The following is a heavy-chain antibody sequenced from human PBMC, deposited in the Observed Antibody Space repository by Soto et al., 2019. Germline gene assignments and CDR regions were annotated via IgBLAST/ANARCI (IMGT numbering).Heavy chain of an antibody. CDR3: ARVFSSGSGWMYYFDF. D-gene: IGHD6-19*01. Sequence: QVQLQESGPGLVKPSETLSLTCTVSSDSIAGENWWSWVRQPPGLGLEWIGEVFHTGGTNYNPSLKSRVTMEVDKSKNQFSLKLISATAAETAVYYCARVFSSGSGWMYYFDFWDQGTLVSVSS. J-gene: IGHJ4*02. CDR2: VFHTGGT. CDR1: SDSIAGENW. V-gene: IGHV4-4*02.